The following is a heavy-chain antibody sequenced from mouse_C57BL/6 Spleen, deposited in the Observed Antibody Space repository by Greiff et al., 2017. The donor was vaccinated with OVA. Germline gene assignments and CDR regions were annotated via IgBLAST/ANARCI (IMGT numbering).Heavy chain of an antibody. V-gene: IGHV5-16*01. CDR2: INYDGSST. D-gene: IGHD1-1*01. Sequence: EVHLVESEGGLVQPGSSMKLSCTASGFTFSDYYMAWVRQVPEKGLEWVANINYDGSSTYYLDSLKSRFIISRDNAKNILYLQMSSLKSEDTATYYCARENLLLPYFDYWGQGTTLTVSS. CDR3: ARENLLLPYFDY. J-gene: IGHJ2*01. CDR1: GFTFSDYY.